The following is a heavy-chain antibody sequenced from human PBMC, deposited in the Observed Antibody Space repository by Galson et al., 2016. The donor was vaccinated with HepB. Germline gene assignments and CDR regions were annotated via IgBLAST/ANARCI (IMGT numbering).Heavy chain of an antibody. Sequence: SETLSLTCAVYGGSFSGSYWSWIRQPPGKGLEWIGEINRSGSTNYNPSLKSRVTISVDTSKKQFSLKLSSVTAADTAVYYCARVDPKHDSSGYYEYYYYYGMDVWGQGTTVTVSS. D-gene: IGHD3-22*01. V-gene: IGHV4-34*01. CDR1: GGSFSGSY. CDR2: INRSGST. J-gene: IGHJ6*02. CDR3: ARVDPKHDSSGYYEYYYYYGMDV.